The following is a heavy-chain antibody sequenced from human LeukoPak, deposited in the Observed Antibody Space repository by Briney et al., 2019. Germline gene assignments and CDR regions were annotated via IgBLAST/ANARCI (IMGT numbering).Heavy chain of an antibody. V-gene: IGHV3-74*01. D-gene: IGHD2-15*01. CDR2: LNSDGSIT. Sequence: GGSLRLSCAASGVSFTTYWMHWVRQAPGKGLVWVSRLNSDGSITDYADSVKGRFTISRDNSKNTLYLQMNSLRAEDTAIYYCAKNGDRGAYCTGGTCYPYFYYYMDVWGKGTTVTI. J-gene: IGHJ6*03. CDR3: AKNGDRGAYCTGGTCYPYFYYYMDV. CDR1: GVSFTTYW.